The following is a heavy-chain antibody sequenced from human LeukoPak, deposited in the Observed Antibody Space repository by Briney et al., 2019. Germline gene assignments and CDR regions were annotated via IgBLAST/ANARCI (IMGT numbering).Heavy chain of an antibody. CDR2: FYAGTNG. V-gene: IGHV3-66*02. J-gene: IGHJ2*01. Sequence: GGSLRLSCAASGFTVSSNSMTWVRQAPGKGLEWVSSFYAGTNGYYADSVEGRLTMSRDNSKNTLYLQMNSLRPEDTAVYFCARTSCGGNCYPGWYFDLWGRGTLVTVSS. D-gene: IGHD2-21*02. CDR1: GFTVSSNS. CDR3: ARTSCGGNCYPGWYFDL.